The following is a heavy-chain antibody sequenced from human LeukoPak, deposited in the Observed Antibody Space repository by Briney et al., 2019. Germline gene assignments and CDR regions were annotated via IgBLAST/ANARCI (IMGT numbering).Heavy chain of an antibody. CDR2: IYPGDSDT. Sequence: GESLKISCKDSGYSFTSYWIGWVRQMPGKGLEWMGIIYPGDSDTRYSPSFQGQVTISADKSISTAYLQWSSLKASDTAMYYCALVRYYYDSSGYIPPHYWGQGTLVTVSS. CDR3: ALVRYYYDSSGYIPPHY. D-gene: IGHD3-22*01. V-gene: IGHV5-51*01. CDR1: GYSFTSYW. J-gene: IGHJ4*02.